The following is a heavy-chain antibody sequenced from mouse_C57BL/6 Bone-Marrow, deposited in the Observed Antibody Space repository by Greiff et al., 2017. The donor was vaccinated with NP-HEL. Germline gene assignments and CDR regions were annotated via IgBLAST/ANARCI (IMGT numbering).Heavy chain of an antibody. CDR2: ISSGSSTI. Sequence: EVQLVESGGGLVKPGGSLKLSCAASGFTFSDYGMHWVRQAPEKGLEWVACISSGSSTIYYADTVKGRFTISRDNAKNTLFLQMTSLRSEDTAMYYCARRYRGLYYYAMDYWGQGTSVTVSS. J-gene: IGHJ4*01. V-gene: IGHV5-17*01. CDR1: GFTFSDYG. CDR3: ARRYRGLYYYAMDY. D-gene: IGHD2-12*01.